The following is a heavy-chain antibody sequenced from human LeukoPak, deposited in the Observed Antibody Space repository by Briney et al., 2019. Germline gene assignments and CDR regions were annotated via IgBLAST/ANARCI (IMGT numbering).Heavy chain of an antibody. D-gene: IGHD3-10*01. V-gene: IGHV4-39*07. CDR1: GGSISSSPCY. CDR3: ARADPYYYGSGIY. J-gene: IGHJ4*02. CDR2: IYHSGST. Sequence: PSETLSLTCTVSGGSISSSPCYWGWIRQPPGKGLEWIGSIYHSGSTYYNSSLKSRVTISVDTSKNQFSLKLSSVTAADTAVYYCARADPYYYGSGIYWGQGTLVTVSS.